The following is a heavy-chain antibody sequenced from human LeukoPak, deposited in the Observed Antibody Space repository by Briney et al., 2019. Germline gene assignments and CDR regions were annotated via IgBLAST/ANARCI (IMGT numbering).Heavy chain of an antibody. D-gene: IGHD2-2*01. CDR1: GGSFSGYY. Sequence: SETLSLTCAVYGGSFSGYYWSWIRQPPGKGLEWIGEINHSGSTYYNPSLKSRVTISVDTSKNQFSLKLSSVTAADTAVYYCARQLGYCSSTSCYADKVDYWGQGTLVTVSS. CDR3: ARQLGYCSSTSCYADKVDY. V-gene: IGHV4-34*01. CDR2: INHSGST. J-gene: IGHJ4*02.